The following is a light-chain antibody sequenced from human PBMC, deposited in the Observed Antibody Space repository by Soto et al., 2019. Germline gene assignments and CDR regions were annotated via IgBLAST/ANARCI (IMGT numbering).Light chain of an antibody. CDR3: SSYTSRSTYV. Sequence: QSVLTQPASVSGSPGQSITISCTGTSSDVGDYNYVSWYQQVPGKAPKVMIYEVSNRPSGVSKRFSGSKSGITASLTISGLQAEDEADYYCSSYTSRSTYVFGTGTKLTVL. CDR1: SSDVGDYNY. J-gene: IGLJ1*01. CDR2: EVS. V-gene: IGLV2-14*01.